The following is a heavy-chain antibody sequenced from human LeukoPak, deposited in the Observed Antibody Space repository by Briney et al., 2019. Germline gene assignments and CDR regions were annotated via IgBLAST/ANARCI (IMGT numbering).Heavy chain of an antibody. Sequence: GGSLRLACAASGFTFSSYGMHWVRQAPGKGLEGVAVIWYDGNNKYYADSVKGRFTISRDNSKNTLYLQMSSLRVEDTAVYYCARELGGTTDWYFDLWGRGTLVTVSS. V-gene: IGHV3-33*01. D-gene: IGHD1-1*01. J-gene: IGHJ2*01. CDR2: IWYDGNNK. CDR1: GFTFSSYG. CDR3: ARELGGTTDWYFDL.